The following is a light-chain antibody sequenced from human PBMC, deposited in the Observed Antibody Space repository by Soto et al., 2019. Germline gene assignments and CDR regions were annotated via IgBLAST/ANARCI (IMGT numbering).Light chain of an antibody. CDR2: YDS. CDR3: QVCDIMTDNYV. Sequence: SYELTQPPSVSVAPEKTATITCGGDNIGNKRVHWYRQKPGQAPVLVISYDSDRPSGIPERLSGSNSGNTATLTISRVEAGDEVDYYCQVCDIMTDNYVFGTGTKLTVL. J-gene: IGLJ1*01. V-gene: IGLV3-21*04. CDR1: NIGNKR.